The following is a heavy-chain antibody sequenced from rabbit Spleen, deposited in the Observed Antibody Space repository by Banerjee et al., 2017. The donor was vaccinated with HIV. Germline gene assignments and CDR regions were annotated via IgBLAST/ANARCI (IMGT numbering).Heavy chain of an antibody. J-gene: IGHJ4*01. CDR1: GFSFNSGYD. V-gene: IGHV1S45*01. Sequence: QEQLVESGGGLVQPGGSLKLSCKASGFSFNSGYDMCWVRQAPGKGLEWIACVYNGDSGSRTYYATWAKGRFTISKTSTTVTLQMTSLTAADTATYFCARDLVGVIGWNFYLWGPGTLVTVS. D-gene: IGHD1-1*01. CDR2: VYNGDSGSRT. CDR3: ARDLVGVIGWNFYL.